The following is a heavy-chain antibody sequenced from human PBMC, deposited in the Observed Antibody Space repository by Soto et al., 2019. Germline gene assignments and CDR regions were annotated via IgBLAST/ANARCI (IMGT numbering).Heavy chain of an antibody. Sequence: SLTCTVSGGSISTNNYYWGWIRQPPGKGLEWIGNVYHSGSTIYNPSLKSRVTISVDRSKNQFSLKLSSVTAADTAVYYCARGMTTVTTYDYWGQGTLVTVSS. CDR1: GGSISTNNYY. D-gene: IGHD4-4*01. J-gene: IGHJ4*02. V-gene: IGHV4-39*07. CDR3: ARGMTTVTTYDY. CDR2: VYHSGST.